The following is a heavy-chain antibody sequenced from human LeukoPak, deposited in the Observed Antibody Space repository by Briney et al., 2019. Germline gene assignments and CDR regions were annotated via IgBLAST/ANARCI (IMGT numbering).Heavy chain of an antibody. D-gene: IGHD3-22*01. CDR2: ISDSGGST. V-gene: IGHV3-23*01. J-gene: IGHJ4*02. Sequence: GGSLRLSCAVSGITLTNYGMSWVRQAPGKGLEWVSGISDSGGSTNYADSVKGRFTISRDNPKNTLYLQMNSLRAEDTAVYFCAKRGVVIRVILVGFHKEAYYFDSWGQGALVTVSS. CDR3: AKRGVVIRVILVGFHKEAYYFDS. CDR1: GITLTNYG.